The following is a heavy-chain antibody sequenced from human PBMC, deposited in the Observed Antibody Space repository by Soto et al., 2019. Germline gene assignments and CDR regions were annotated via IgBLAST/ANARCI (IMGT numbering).Heavy chain of an antibody. Sequence: GGSLRLSCAASGFTLSSYWMSWVRQAPGKGLEWVANIKQDGSMKYYVDSVKGRFTISRDNAKNTLYLQMNSLRAEDTAVYYCARAQYSSSSVYYYYMDVWGKGTTVTVSS. J-gene: IGHJ6*03. D-gene: IGHD6-6*01. V-gene: IGHV3-7*03. CDR3: ARAQYSSSSVYYYYMDV. CDR2: IKQDGSMK. CDR1: GFTLSSYW.